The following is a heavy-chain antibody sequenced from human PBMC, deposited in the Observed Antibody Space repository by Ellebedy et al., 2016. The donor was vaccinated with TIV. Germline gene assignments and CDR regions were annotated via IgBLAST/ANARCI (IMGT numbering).Heavy chain of an antibody. V-gene: IGHV3-23*01. CDR3: AKGRGGGSDSSAPRYYFDY. CDR1: GFTFTTYA. CDR2: INSRGGTT. Sequence: GESLKISCAASGFTFTTYAMHWVRQTPGKRLEWVSGINSRGGTTSYADSVKGRFTISRDNSKNTLYLQMNSLRAEDTAIYYCAKGRGGGSDSSAPRYYFDYWGLGTLVTVSS. D-gene: IGHD3-22*01. J-gene: IGHJ4*02.